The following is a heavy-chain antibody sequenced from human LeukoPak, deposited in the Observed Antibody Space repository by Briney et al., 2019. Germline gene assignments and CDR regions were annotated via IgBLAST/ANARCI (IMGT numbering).Heavy chain of an antibody. CDR1: GFTFSTYS. CDR3: VRESNSWYYFDY. V-gene: IGHV3-21*01. Sequence: GGSLRLSCAASGFTFSTYSMNWVRQAPGKGLEWVSSITSTSSYIYYADSVKGRFTISRDNAKNSLYLQMNSLRVEDTAVYYCVRESNSWYYFDYWGQGALVTVSS. D-gene: IGHD6-13*01. CDR2: ITSTSSYI. J-gene: IGHJ4*02.